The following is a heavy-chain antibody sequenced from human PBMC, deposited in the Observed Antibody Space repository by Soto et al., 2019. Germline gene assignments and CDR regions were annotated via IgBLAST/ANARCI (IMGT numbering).Heavy chain of an antibody. V-gene: IGHV1-69*01. D-gene: IGHD4-17*01. Sequence: QVQLVQSGAEEKKPGSSVKVSCRASGGHFDRFALSWLRQAHGQGLEWMGGIIPFLSATTYAQKFQGRVTITADESASTLYLELRSLTSDDTAVYYCARGEDYYGDFGSMDVWGQGTSVTVSS. CDR2: IIPFLSAT. CDR1: GGHFDRFA. CDR3: ARGEDYYGDFGSMDV. J-gene: IGHJ6*02.